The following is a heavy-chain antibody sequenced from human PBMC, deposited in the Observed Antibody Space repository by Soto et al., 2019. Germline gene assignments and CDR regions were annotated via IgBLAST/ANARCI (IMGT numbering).Heavy chain of an antibody. CDR2: VFPTGST. D-gene: IGHD2-15*01. J-gene: IGHJ5*02. V-gene: IGHV4-4*02. CDR3: ARRPTAELPSNWFDP. Sequence: PSETLSLTCAVSSDSVSRSNWWSWVRQPPGKELEWIGEVFPTGSTNYNPSLMSRVTISVDKTKNHFSLNLSSVTAAYTFIYFCARRPTAELPSNWFDPWGQGTQVTVSS. CDR1: SDSVSRSNW.